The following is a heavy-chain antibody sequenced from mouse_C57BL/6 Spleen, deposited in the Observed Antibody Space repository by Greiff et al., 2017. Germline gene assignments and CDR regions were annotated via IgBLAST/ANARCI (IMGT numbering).Heavy chain of an antibody. D-gene: IGHD2-3*01. J-gene: IGHJ3*01. CDR1: GFTFSSYA. Sequence: EVKLMESGGGLVKPGGSLKLSCAASGFTFSSYAMSWVRQTPEKRLEWVATISDGGSYTYYPDNVKGRFTISRDNAKNNLYLQMSHLKSEDTAMYYCAREDDFAYWGQGTLVTVSA. V-gene: IGHV5-4*01. CDR2: ISDGGSYT. CDR3: AREDDFAY.